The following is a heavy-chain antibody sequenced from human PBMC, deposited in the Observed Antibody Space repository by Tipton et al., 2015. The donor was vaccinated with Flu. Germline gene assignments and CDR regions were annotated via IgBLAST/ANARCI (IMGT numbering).Heavy chain of an antibody. J-gene: IGHJ3*02. D-gene: IGHD6-13*01. CDR2: INHSGST. CDR3: ARGGRAPLRSSWSNAFDI. V-gene: IGHV4-34*01. Sequence: LRLSCAVYGGSFSGYYWSWIRQPPGKGLEWIGEINHSGSTNYNPSLKSRVTISVDTSKNQFSLKLSSVTAAATAVYYCARGGRAPLRSSWSNAFDIWGQGTMVPVSS. CDR1: GGSFSGYY.